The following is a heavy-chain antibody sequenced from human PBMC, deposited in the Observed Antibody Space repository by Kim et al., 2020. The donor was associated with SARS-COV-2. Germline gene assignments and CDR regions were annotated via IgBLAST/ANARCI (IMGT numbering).Heavy chain of an antibody. D-gene: IGHD2-2*01. CDR2: ISSSSSYI. CDR3: ARESVVVPAAIWYYYYGMDV. CDR1: GFTFSSYS. V-gene: IGHV3-21*01. J-gene: IGHJ6*02. Sequence: GGSLRLSCAASGFTFSSYSMNWVRQAPGKGLEWVSSISSSSSYIYYADSVKGRFTISRDNAKNSLYLHMNSLRAEDTDVYYCARESVVVPAAIWYYYYGMDVWGQGTTVTLSS.